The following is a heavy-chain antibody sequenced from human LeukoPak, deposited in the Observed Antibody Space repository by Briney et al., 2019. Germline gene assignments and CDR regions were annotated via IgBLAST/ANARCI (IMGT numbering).Heavy chain of an antibody. Sequence: ASVKVSFKASGYMFTSYYIHWVRQAPGQGLEWMGTINPSGGSTSYAQKFQGRVTMTRDTSTSTVHMELSSLRSEDTAMFYCAGDRIAAAGIDPWGQGTLVTVSS. D-gene: IGHD6-13*01. CDR2: INPSGGST. CDR3: AGDRIAAAGIDP. J-gene: IGHJ5*02. CDR1: GYMFTSYY. V-gene: IGHV1-46*01.